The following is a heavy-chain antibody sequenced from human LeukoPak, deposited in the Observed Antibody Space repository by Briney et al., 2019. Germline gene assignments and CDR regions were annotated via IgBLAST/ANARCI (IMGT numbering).Heavy chain of an antibody. V-gene: IGHV1-46*01. CDR3: ARESPMIVVVTEGFDY. CDR1: GYTFTSYY. CDR2: INPSGGST. J-gene: IGHJ4*02. Sequence: ASVKVSCKASGYTFTSYYMHWVRQAPGQGLEWMGIINPSGGSTSYAQKFQGRVTMTRDTYTSTVYMELSSLRSEDTAVYYCARESPMIVVVTEGFDYWGQGTLVTVSS. D-gene: IGHD3-22*01.